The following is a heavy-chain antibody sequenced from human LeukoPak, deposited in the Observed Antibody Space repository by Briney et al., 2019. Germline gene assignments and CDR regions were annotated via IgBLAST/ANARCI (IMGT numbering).Heavy chain of an antibody. V-gene: IGHV1-18*01. Sequence: ASVKVSCKASGYTFTSYGISWVRQAPGQGLEWMGWISAYNGNTNYAQKLQGRVTTTTDTSTSTAYMELRSLRTDDTAVYYCARDPVRFLEWLSSDNWFDPWGQGTLVTVSS. CDR3: ARDPVRFLEWLSSDNWFDP. J-gene: IGHJ5*02. CDR2: ISAYNGNT. CDR1: GYTFTSYG. D-gene: IGHD3-3*01.